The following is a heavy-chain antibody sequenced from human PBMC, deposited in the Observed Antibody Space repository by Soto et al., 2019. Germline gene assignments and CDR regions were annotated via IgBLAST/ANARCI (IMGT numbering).Heavy chain of an antibody. D-gene: IGHD3-22*01. CDR3: ARQDYYDSSGYYYTHYYYYGMDV. V-gene: IGHV5-10-1*01. Sequence: PGESLKISCKGSGYSFTSYWISWVRQMPGKGLEWMGRIDPSDPYTNYSPSFQGHVTISADKSISTAYLQWSSLKASDTAMYYCARQDYYDSSGYYYTHYYYYGMDVWGQGTTVTVSS. J-gene: IGHJ6*02. CDR1: GYSFTSYW. CDR2: IDPSDPYT.